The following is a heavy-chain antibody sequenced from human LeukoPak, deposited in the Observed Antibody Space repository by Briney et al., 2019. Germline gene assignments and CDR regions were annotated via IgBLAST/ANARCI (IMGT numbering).Heavy chain of an antibody. V-gene: IGHV4-34*01. CDR2: INHSGST. CDR1: GGSFSGYY. D-gene: IGHD6-19*01. CDR3: AREVAAGSYRGFDY. Sequence: PSETLSLTCAVYGGSFSGYYWSWIRQPPGKGLEWIGKINHSGSTNYNPSLKSRVTMSVDTSKNQFSLKVNSVTAADTATYFCAREVAAGSYRGFDYWGQGTLVTVSS. J-gene: IGHJ4*01.